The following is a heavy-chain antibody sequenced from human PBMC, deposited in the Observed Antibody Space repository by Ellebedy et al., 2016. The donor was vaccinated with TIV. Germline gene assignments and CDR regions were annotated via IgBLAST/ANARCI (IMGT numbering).Heavy chain of an antibody. J-gene: IGHJ4*02. Sequence: GESLKISCEASGFTLSGHWMHWVRQVPGKGLAWVSRTNGDGTTMTYVDSVEGRFTISRDNAKNTVYLQMNSLRVEDTAVYFCTRNADIPASFDYWGQGALVTVSS. V-gene: IGHV3-74*03. CDR2: TNGDGTTM. CDR1: GFTLSGHW. CDR3: TRNADIPASFDY. D-gene: IGHD5-12*01.